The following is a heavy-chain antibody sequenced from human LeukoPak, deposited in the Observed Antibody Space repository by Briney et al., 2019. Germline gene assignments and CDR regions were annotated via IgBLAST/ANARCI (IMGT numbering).Heavy chain of an antibody. CDR3: ARSDSSGWSSDS. CDR2: ISSSGSTI. Sequence: GGSLRLSCAASGFTFSSYSMNWVRQAPGKGLEWVSYISSSGSTIYYADSVKGRFTISRDNAKNSLYLQMNSLRAEDTAVYYCARSDSSGWSSDSWGQGTLVTVSS. V-gene: IGHV3-48*04. CDR1: GFTFSSYS. J-gene: IGHJ5*02. D-gene: IGHD6-19*01.